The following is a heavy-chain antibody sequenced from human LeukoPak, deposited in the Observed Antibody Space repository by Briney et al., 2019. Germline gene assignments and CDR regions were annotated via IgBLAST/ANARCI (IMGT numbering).Heavy chain of an antibody. J-gene: IGHJ4*02. CDR1: GGSISSGGYY. CDR2: IYYSGST. D-gene: IGHD3-10*01. V-gene: IGHV4-31*03. CDR3: ARANYYGSGSYYLAY. Sequence: SQTPSLTCTVSGGSISSGGYYWSWIRQHPGKDLEWIGYIYYSGSTYYNPSLKSRVTISVDTSKNQFSLKLSSVTAADTAVYYCARANYYGSGSYYLAYWGQGTLVTVSS.